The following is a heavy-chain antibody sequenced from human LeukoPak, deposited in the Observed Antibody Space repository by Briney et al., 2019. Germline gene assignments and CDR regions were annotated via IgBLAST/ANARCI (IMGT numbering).Heavy chain of an antibody. V-gene: IGHV3-30*18. J-gene: IGHJ6*02. CDR2: ISYDRNNK. D-gene: IGHD5-18*01. CDR1: GLTFSGYD. CDR3: AKDVAHSYGFSYFYYGMDV. Sequence: GGSLRLSCAASGLTFSGYDMHWVRQAPGKGLEWVAAISYDRNNKYYADSVKGRFTVSRDNSKNTLYLQVNSLRAEDTAVYYCAKDVAHSYGFSYFYYGMDVWGQGTTVTVSS.